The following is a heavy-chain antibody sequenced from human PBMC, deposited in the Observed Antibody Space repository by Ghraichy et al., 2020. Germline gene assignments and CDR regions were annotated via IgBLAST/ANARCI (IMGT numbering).Heavy chain of an antibody. CDR2: ISSTSTYI. CDR3: ARRRAGDTGFDY. D-gene: IGHD2-21*01. V-gene: IGHV3-21*01. J-gene: IGHJ4*02. CDR1: GFTFGSYT. Sequence: LSLTCAASGFTFGSYTMNWVRQAPGKGLEWVSSISSTSTYIYYADVVKGRFTISRDNAKNSLYLQMNSLRDEDTAVYYCARRRAGDTGFDYWGQGTLVTVSS.